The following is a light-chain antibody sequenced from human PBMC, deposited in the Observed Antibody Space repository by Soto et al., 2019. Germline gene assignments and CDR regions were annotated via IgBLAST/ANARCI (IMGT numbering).Light chain of an antibody. Sequence: DVVMTQSPLSLPVTLGQPASISCRSSQSLVYSDGNTYLNWFQQRPGQSPRRLIYKVSNRDSGVPDIFSSSASGSEFILKIMRVEGEDVEVYFLWLTFGQGTKVEIE. CDR3: WLT. CDR2: KVS. V-gene: IGKV2-30*01. CDR1: QSLVYSDGNTY. J-gene: IGKJ1*01.